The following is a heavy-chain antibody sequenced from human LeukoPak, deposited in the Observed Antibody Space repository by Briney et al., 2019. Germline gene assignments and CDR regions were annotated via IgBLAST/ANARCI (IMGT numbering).Heavy chain of an antibody. D-gene: IGHD1-7*01. V-gene: IGHV5-51*01. CDR2: IYPGDSDT. J-gene: IGHJ4*02. CDR1: GYSFTSYW. CDR3: ARQEHWNYGFSDY. Sequence: GESLQISCKGSGYSFTSYWIGWVRQMPGKGLEWMGIIYPGDSDTRYSPSFQGQVTISADKSISTAYLQWSSLKASDTAMYYCARQEHWNYGFSDYWGQGTLVTVSS.